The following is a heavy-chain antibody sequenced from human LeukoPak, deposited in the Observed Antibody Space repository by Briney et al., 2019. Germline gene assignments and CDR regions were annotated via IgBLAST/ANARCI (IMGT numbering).Heavy chain of an antibody. Sequence: SVKVSCKASGGTFSSYAIGGVRQAPGQGLAWMGGIISIFGTANDAQKCQGRVTITTDESTSTAYMELSSLRSEDTAVYYCARDAQYYDFWSGYYTNWFDPWGQGTLVTVSS. CDR2: IISIFGTA. CDR1: GGTFSSYA. J-gene: IGHJ5*02. V-gene: IGHV1-69*05. CDR3: ARDAQYYDFWSGYYTNWFDP. D-gene: IGHD3-3*01.